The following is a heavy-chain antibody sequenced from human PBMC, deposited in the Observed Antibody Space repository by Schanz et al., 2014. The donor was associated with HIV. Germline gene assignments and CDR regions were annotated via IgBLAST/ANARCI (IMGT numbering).Heavy chain of an antibody. V-gene: IGHV3-33*01. CDR1: GFSFGTFG. CDR3: TRGRFLERGGMDV. CDR2: IYYDGTNK. J-gene: IGHJ6*02. D-gene: IGHD3-3*01. Sequence: QVHLVESGGGVVQPGRSLRLSCVASGFSFGTFGMHWVRQAPGKGLEWVALIYYDGTNKYYTDSVKGRFTISRDNSKNTLYLQMNSLRAEDTSVYFCTRGRFLERGGMDVWGQGTTVTVSS.